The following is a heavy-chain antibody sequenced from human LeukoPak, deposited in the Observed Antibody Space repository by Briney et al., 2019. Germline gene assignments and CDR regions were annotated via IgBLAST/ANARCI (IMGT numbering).Heavy chain of an antibody. CDR2: INPNSGGT. J-gene: IGHJ4*02. CDR3: ARGGYYYDSSGYYYYFDY. D-gene: IGHD3-22*01. CDR1: GYTFTGYY. Sequence: GASVKVSCKASGYTFTGYYMHWVRQAPGQGLEWMGWINPNSGGTNYAQKFQGRVTVTRDTSISTAYMELSRLRSDDTAVYYCARGGYYYDSSGYYYYFDYWGQGTLVTVSS. V-gene: IGHV1-2*02.